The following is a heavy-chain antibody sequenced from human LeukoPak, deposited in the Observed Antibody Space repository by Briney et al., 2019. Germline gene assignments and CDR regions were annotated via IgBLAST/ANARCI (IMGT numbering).Heavy chain of an antibody. CDR1: GGSFSGYY. D-gene: IGHD2-21*02. Sequence: KTSETLSLTCAVYGGSFSGYYWSRIRQPPGKGLEWIGEINHSGSTNYNPSLKSRVTISVDTSKNQFSLKLSSVTAADTAVYYCARSSDLPSNWYFDLWGRGTLVTVSS. CDR3: ARSSDLPSNWYFDL. V-gene: IGHV4-34*01. CDR2: INHSGST. J-gene: IGHJ2*01.